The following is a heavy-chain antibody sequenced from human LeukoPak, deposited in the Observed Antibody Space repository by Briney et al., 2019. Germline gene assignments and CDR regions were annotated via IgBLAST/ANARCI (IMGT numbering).Heavy chain of an antibody. CDR2: TYYRSKWYN. Sequence: SQTLSLTCAISGDSVSSNSAAWNWIRQSPSRGLEWLGRTYYRSKWYNDHAVSVKSRITINPDTSKNQFSLQLNSVTPEDTAVYYCAREDIAAAGTNYYYYYGMDVWGQGTTVTVSS. CDR1: GDSVSSNSAA. D-gene: IGHD6-13*01. J-gene: IGHJ6*02. V-gene: IGHV6-1*01. CDR3: AREDIAAAGTNYYYYYGMDV.